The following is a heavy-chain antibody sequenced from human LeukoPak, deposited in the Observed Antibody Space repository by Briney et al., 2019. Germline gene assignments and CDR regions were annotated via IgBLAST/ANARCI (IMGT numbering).Heavy chain of an antibody. V-gene: IGHV3-7*01. CDR1: GFTFSSYW. J-gene: IGHJ6*02. Sequence: TGGSLRLSCAASGFTFSSYWMSWVRQAPGKGLEWVANIKQDGSEKYYVDSVKGRFTISRDNAKNSLYPQMNSLRAEDTAVYYCARWAKGARLFKGYYYYGMDVWGQGTTVTVSS. CDR3: ARWAKGARLFKGYYYYGMDV. D-gene: IGHD3-10*02. CDR2: IKQDGSEK.